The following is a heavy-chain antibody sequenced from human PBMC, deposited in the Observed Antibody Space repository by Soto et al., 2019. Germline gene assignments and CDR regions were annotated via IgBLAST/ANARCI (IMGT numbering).Heavy chain of an antibody. D-gene: IGHD6-19*01. CDR1: GFTFSSYS. V-gene: IGHV3-48*02. CDR2: ISSSSSTI. CDR3: AKATTNGGWFNPFDS. Sequence: GGSLRLSCAASGFTFSSYSMNWVRQAPGKGLEWVSYISSSSSTIYYADSVKGRFTISRDNAKNSLYLQMNSLRDDDTAVYYCAKATTNGGWFNPFDSWGQGALVTVSS. J-gene: IGHJ4*02.